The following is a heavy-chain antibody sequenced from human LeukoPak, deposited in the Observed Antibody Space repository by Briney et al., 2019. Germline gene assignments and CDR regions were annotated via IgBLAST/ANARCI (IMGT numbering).Heavy chain of an antibody. J-gene: IGHJ5*02. CDR1: GFTVSSNY. D-gene: IGHD6-13*01. CDR2: IYSGGST. CDR3: ARGAWHSDSWYSFDP. Sequence: PGGSLRLSCAASGFTVSSNYMSWVRQAPGKGLEWVSVIYSGGSTYYADSVKGRFTVSRDNSKNTLYLQMNSLRGEDTAVYYCARGAWHSDSWYSFDPWGQGTLVTVSS. V-gene: IGHV3-53*01.